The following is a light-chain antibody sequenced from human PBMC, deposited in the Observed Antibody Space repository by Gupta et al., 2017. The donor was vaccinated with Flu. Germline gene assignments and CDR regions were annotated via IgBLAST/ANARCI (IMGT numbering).Light chain of an antibody. V-gene: IGKV2-28*01. CDR1: QSLLHSNGYNY. J-gene: IGKJ4*01. CDR2: LGS. CDR3: MQALQTPIT. Sequence: EIVMTQSPLSLPVTPGEPASISCRSSQSLLHSNGYNYLDWYLQKPGQSPQPLIYLGSNRASGVPDRFSGSGSGTDFTLKISRVEAEDVGVYYCMQALQTPITFGGGTKVEIK.